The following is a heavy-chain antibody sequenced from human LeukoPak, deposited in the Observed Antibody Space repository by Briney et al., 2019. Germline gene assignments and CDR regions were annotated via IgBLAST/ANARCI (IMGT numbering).Heavy chain of an antibody. CDR1: GFTFGSFA. J-gene: IGHJ4*02. CDR2: ISYDGTNK. V-gene: IGHV3-30*14. CDR3: VRGGIHLWWNFDY. D-gene: IGHD5-18*01. Sequence: PGCSLRLSCAASGFTFGSFALHWVRQAPGKGLEWVAVISYDGTNKFHTDSVKGRFTISRDNSKSTLSLQMNSLRPEDTAVYYCVRGGIHLWWNFDYWGQGTLVTVSS.